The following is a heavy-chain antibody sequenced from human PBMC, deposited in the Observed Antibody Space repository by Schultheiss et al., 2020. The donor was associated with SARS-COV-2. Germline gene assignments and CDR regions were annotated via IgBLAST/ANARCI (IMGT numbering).Heavy chain of an antibody. V-gene: IGHV3-23*01. CDR2: ISGSGGST. Sequence: GESLKISCAASGFTFSSYSMNWVRQAPGKGLEWVSAISGSGGSTYYADSVKGRFTISRDNSKSTLYLQMNSLKTEDTAVYYCARLGGYWGQGTLVTVSS. J-gene: IGHJ4*02. D-gene: IGHD3-16*01. CDR3: ARLGGY. CDR1: GFTFSSYS.